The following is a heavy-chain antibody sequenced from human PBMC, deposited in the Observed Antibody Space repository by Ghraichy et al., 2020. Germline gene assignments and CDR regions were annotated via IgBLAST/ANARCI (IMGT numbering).Heavy chain of an antibody. D-gene: IGHD3-10*01. CDR1: GDSISKSHW. V-gene: IGHV4-4*02. CDR3: ARGASGGTSYVYYFDY. CDR2: IYRGGTT. J-gene: IGHJ4*02. Sequence: SETLSLTCAVSGDSISKSHWWSWVRQPPGRGLEWIGEIYRGGTTAYSPSLNSRVTISLDESKSQFSLHLSSLTAPDTAVYFCARGASGGTSYVYYFDYWGQGTLVTVSS.